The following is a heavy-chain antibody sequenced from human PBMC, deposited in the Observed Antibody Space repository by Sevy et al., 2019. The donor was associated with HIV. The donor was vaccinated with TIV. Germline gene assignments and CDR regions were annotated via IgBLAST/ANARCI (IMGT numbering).Heavy chain of an antibody. Sequence: GSLRLSCAASGFTFSSYAMHWVRQAPGKGLEWVAVISYDGSNKYYADSVKGRFTISRDNSKNTLYLQMNSLRAEDTAVYYCARDSFRVGATRGPDAFDIWGQGTMVTVSS. CDR2: ISYDGSNK. V-gene: IGHV3-30-3*01. CDR1: GFTFSSYA. CDR3: ARDSFRVGATRGPDAFDI. D-gene: IGHD1-26*01. J-gene: IGHJ3*02.